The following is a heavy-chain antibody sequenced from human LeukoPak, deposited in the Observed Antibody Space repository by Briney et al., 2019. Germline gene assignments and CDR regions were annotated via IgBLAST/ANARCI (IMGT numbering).Heavy chain of an antibody. V-gene: IGHV4-38-2*01. CDR3: ARNFFWSGYYMDV. CDR1: GYSISSGYY. CDR2: IYHTGST. J-gene: IGHJ6*03. Sequence: SETLSLTCAVSGYSISSGYYWGWIRQPPGEGLEWIGSIYHTGSTYYNSSLKSRVTISVDTSKNQFSLKLSSVTAADTAVYYCARNFFWSGYYMDVAGKGTTVTVSS. D-gene: IGHD3-3*01.